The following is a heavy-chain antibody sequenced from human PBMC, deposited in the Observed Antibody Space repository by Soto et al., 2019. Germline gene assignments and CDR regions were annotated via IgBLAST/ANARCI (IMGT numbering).Heavy chain of an antibody. CDR2: INAGNGNT. J-gene: IGHJ4*02. D-gene: IGHD3-10*01. Sequence: QVQLVQSGAEVKKPAASVKVSCKASGYTFISYAIYWVRQAPGQRLEWMGWINAGNGNTKYSQKFQGRVTITRDTSASTAYMELSSLRSEDTAVYYCARDMGFGLSDYWGQGTLVTVSS. CDR3: ARDMGFGLSDY. CDR1: GYTFISYA. V-gene: IGHV1-3*01.